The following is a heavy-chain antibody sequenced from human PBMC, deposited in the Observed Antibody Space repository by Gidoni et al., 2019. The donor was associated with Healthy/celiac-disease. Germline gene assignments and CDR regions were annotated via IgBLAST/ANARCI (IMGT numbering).Heavy chain of an antibody. CDR1: GYSFTSYW. V-gene: IGHV5-51*01. J-gene: IGHJ4*02. CDR2: IYPGDSDT. CDR3: ARGSYYYGSGSYPTYFDY. Sequence: EVQLVQSGAEVKKPGESLKISCKGSGYSFTSYWIGWVRQMPGKGLEWMGIIYPGDSDTRYSPSFQGQVTISADKSLSTAYLQWSSLKASDTAMYYCARGSYYYGSGSYPTYFDYWGQGTLVTVSS. D-gene: IGHD3-10*01.